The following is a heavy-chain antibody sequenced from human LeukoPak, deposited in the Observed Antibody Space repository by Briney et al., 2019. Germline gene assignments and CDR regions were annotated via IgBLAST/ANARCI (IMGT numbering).Heavy chain of an antibody. CDR2: TYYSGST. J-gene: IGHJ4*02. CDR3: ATMVDLKYFDH. V-gene: IGHV4-59*08. D-gene: IGHD2-8*01. CDR1: GGSISSYY. Sequence: SETLSLTCTVSGGSISSYYWGWIRQPPGKGLEWIAYTYYSGSTSYNPSLKSRVTISVDTSKNQFSLKLSSVTAADTAVYYCATMVDLKYFDHWGQGTLVSVSS.